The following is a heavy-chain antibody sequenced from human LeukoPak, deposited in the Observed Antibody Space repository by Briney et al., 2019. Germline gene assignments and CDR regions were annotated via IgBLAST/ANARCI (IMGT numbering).Heavy chain of an antibody. CDR1: GGSISSSSYY. CDR3: ARGLRSGSYYVF. V-gene: IGHV4-39*07. J-gene: IGHJ4*02. D-gene: IGHD1-26*01. Sequence: SETLSLTCTVSGGSISSSSYYWGWIRQPPGKGLEWIGEINHSGSTNYNPSLKSRVTISVDTSKNQFSLKLSSVTAADTAVYYCARGLRSGSYYVFWGQGTLVTVSS. CDR2: INHSGST.